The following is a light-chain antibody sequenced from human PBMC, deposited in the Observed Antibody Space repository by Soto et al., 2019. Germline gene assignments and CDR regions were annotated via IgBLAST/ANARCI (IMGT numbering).Light chain of an antibody. V-gene: IGKV1-39*01. Sequence: DIQMTQSPSSLYASVGDRVTITCRASQYITTYLNWYQHKPGTAPKLLIYGASSLQSGVPSRFSGNGSGTDFTLTISSLQPEDFATYYCQQSFSVPLTFGGGTKVEIK. CDR2: GAS. J-gene: IGKJ4*01. CDR1: QYITTY. CDR3: QQSFSVPLT.